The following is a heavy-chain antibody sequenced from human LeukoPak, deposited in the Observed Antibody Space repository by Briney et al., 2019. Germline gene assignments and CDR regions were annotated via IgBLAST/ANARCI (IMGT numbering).Heavy chain of an antibody. Sequence: SETLSLTCTVSGGSISPHFWSWLRQPPGKGLECIGYFYYGGSTNYNPSLKRRVTISVDTSKPQFSLKVTSVTAADTAVYYCARQYSRYLGGRTRYHYGMDVWGQGTTVTVSS. D-gene: IGHD4-11*01. CDR3: ARQYSRYLGGRTRYHYGMDV. V-gene: IGHV4-59*08. J-gene: IGHJ6*02. CDR1: GGSISPHF. CDR2: FYYGGST.